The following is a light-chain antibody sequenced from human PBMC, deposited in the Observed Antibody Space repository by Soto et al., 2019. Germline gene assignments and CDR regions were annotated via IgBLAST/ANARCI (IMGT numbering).Light chain of an antibody. Sequence: EIVLTQYTGTLSLSPGERATLSCRASQSITSNYVAWYQQKPGQSPSLLIFRASSRAPGIPDRFSGSGSGTDFTLTISRLEPEDFAVYYCQQYGSSPITFGQGTRLEIK. CDR3: QQYGSSPIT. CDR2: RAS. V-gene: IGKV3-20*01. CDR1: QSITSNY. J-gene: IGKJ5*01.